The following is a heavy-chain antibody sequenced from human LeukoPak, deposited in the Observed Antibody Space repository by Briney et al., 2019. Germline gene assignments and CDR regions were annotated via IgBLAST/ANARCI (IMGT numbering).Heavy chain of an antibody. CDR2: ISGSGRTT. J-gene: IGHJ3*02. V-gene: IGHV3-23*01. Sequence: ISGSGRTTYYADSVKRRFTISRDNSRNTLYLQMNSLRAEDTAVYYCAKEIVGATISDAFDIWGQGTMVTVSS. CDR3: AKEIVGATISDAFDI. D-gene: IGHD1-26*01.